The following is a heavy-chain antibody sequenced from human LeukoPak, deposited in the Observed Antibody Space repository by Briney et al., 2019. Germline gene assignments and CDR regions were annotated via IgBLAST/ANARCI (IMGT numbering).Heavy chain of an antibody. J-gene: IGHJ5*02. CDR1: GSTFSIHG. CDR3: AKDCGWLHFCS. V-gene: IGHV3-23*01. CDR2: ISPGADIT. D-gene: IGHD5-24*01. Sequence: GGSLRLSWAASGSTFSIHGVNWVRQAPGKGLEWVSGISPGADITYYAESVKGRFTISRDNSKNTLYLQINTLRAEDTAIYYCAKDCGWLHFCSWGQGTLVTVSS.